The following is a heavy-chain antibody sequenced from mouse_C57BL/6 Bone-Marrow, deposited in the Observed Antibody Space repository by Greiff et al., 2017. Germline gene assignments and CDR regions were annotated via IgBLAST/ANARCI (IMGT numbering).Heavy chain of an antibody. D-gene: IGHD4-1*01. CDR2: IDPSDSET. CDR3: AKGAGTRAMDY. Sequence: VQLQQPGAELVRPGSSVKLSCKASGYTFTSYWMHWVKQRPIQGLEWIGNIDPSDSETHYNQKFKDKATLTVDKSSSTAYMQLSSLTSEDSAVYYCAKGAGTRAMDYWGQGTSVTVSS. CDR1: GYTFTSYW. V-gene: IGHV1-52*01. J-gene: IGHJ4*01.